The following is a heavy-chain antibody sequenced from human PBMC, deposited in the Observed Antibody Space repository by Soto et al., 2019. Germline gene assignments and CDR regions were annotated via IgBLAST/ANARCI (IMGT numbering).Heavy chain of an antibody. CDR3: AKPPYSRSSRYFDY. Sequence: EVQLLESGGGLVQPGGSLRLSCAASGFTFSTEAMSWVRQAPGKGLEWVSVISGSGGSTYYADSVKGRFTISRDNSKNTLYLQMNSLRGEDTAVYYCAKPPYSRSSRYFDYWGQGTLVTVSS. V-gene: IGHV3-23*01. CDR2: ISGSGGST. CDR1: GFTFSTEA. D-gene: IGHD6-6*01. J-gene: IGHJ4*02.